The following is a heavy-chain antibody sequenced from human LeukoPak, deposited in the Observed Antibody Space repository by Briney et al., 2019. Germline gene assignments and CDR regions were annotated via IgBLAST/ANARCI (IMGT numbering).Heavy chain of an antibody. CDR1: GGSISSGGYY. CDR2: IYYSGST. CDR3: AREGMDV. Sequence: PSQTLSLTYIVSGGSISSGGYYWNWIRQHPGKGLEWIGNIYYSGSTHYNPSLKSRVTISVDTSKNQFSLKLSSVTAADTAVYYCAREGMDVWGKGTTVNVSS. J-gene: IGHJ6*04. V-gene: IGHV4-31*03.